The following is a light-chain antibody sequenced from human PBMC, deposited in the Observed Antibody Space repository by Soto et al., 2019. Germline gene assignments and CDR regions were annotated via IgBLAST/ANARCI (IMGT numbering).Light chain of an antibody. CDR1: QGVSSSY. V-gene: IGKV3-20*01. CDR2: GAS. J-gene: IGKJ5*01. CDR3: QQYGSSPFT. Sequence: EVVLTQSPGVLSLSPGERATLSCRASQGVSSSYVAWYQQKPGQAPRLLIYGASSRATGIPDRFSGSGSGTDFTLTISRLEPEDFAVYYCQQYGSSPFTFGQGTRLEIK.